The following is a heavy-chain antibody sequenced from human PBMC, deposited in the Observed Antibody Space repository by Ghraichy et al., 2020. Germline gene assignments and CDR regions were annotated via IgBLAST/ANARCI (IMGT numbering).Heavy chain of an antibody. CDR2: ISWNGANM. D-gene: IGHD5-24*01. Sequence: VSGISWNGANMGYADSVKGRFTISSDNDKNSLYLQRNSLTADDTALYYCAKDESREAFDIWGLGTMFIV. J-gene: IGHJ3*02. V-gene: IGHV3-9*01. CDR3: AKDESREAFDI.